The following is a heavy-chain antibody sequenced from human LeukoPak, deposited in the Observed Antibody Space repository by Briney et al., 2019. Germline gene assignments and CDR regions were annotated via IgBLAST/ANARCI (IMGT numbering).Heavy chain of an antibody. J-gene: IGHJ4*02. V-gene: IGHV4-38-2*02. CDR3: ARTYYDSSGSYYFDY. CDR1: GYSFSSGST. Sequence: PSETLSLTCTVSGYSFSSGSTWGWIRQPPGRGLGGFGSIYHSGSTYYNPSLKSRVTISVDTSKNQFSLKLSSVTAANTAVYYCARTYYDSSGSYYFDYWGQGTLVTVSS. CDR2: IYHSGST. D-gene: IGHD3-22*01.